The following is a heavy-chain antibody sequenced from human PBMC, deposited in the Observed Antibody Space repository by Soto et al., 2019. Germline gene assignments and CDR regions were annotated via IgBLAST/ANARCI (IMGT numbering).Heavy chain of an antibody. CDR3: AVSSLEPNDAFDV. J-gene: IGHJ3*01. D-gene: IGHD6-6*01. V-gene: IGHV1-46*03. Sequence: ASVKVSCKASGYTFTSYAMYWVRQAPRQGLEWMGIINLGGATTIYAQKFQGRVTVTRDTSTSTVYIQLSSLRSDDTAVYYCAVSSLEPNDAFDVWGQGTLVTVSS. CDR2: INLGGATT. CDR1: GYTFTSYA.